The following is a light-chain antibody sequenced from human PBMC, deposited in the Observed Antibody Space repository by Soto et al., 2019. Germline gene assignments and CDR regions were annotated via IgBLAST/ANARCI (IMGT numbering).Light chain of an antibody. CDR2: GAS. CDR3: QQYGTSPLT. Sequence: EIVLTQSPGTVSLSPGERATLSCRASQSVSSSYLAWYQQKPGQAPRLLIHGASSRATGIPDRFSGSESGTDFTLTIRRLEPEDFGMYYCQQYGTSPLTFGGGTKVEIK. V-gene: IGKV3-20*01. CDR1: QSVSSSY. J-gene: IGKJ4*01.